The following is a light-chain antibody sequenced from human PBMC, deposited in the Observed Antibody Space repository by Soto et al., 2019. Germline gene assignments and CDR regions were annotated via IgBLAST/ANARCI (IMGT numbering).Light chain of an antibody. Sequence: EIVLTQSPGTLSLSPGERATLSCRASQSVNTKYLAWYQQKPGQAPRLLISGVSSRATGIPDRFSGSGSGTDFILTISRVEPEDFAVYYCQQRSNWPRTFGQGTKLEIK. CDR1: QSVNTKY. CDR2: GVS. V-gene: IGKV3D-20*02. J-gene: IGKJ2*01. CDR3: QQRSNWPRT.